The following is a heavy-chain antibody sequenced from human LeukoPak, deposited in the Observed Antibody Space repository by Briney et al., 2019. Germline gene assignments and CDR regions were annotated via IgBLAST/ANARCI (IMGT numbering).Heavy chain of an antibody. V-gene: IGHV3-23*01. CDR3: AKKVVVGATSPYSDFQD. CDR1: GFTFTNYW. J-gene: IGHJ1*01. Sequence: GGSLRLSCVASGFTFTNYWMSWVRQVPGKGLEWVSAISGSGVTTHYAGSVKGRFSISRDNSKNTLYLQMNSLRAEDTALYYCAKKVVVGATSPYSDFQDWGQGTLVTVAS. CDR2: ISGSGVTT. D-gene: IGHD1-26*01.